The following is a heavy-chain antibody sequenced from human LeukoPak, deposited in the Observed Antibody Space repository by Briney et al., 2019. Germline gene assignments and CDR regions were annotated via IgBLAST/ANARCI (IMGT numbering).Heavy chain of an antibody. V-gene: IGHV1-2*02. CDR2: INPNSGGT. J-gene: IGHJ4*02. D-gene: IGHD3-22*01. CDR3: ARVDDRGHYYDSSGPRKLFDY. CDR1: GYTFTGYD. Sequence: GASVKVSCKASGYTFTGYDMHWVRQAPGQGLEWMGWINPNSGGTNYAQKFQGRVTMTRDTSISTAYMQLSRLSSDDTAVYYCARVDDRGHYYDSSGPRKLFDYWGQGTLVTVSS.